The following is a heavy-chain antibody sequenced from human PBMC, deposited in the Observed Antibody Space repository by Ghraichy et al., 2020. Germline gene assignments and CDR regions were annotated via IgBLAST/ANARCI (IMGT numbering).Heavy chain of an antibody. CDR3: ASEMGPPYYCSSSSCQPLAP. J-gene: IGHJ5*02. Sequence: ASVKVSCKASGYIFSSYGINWVRQAPGQGLEWMGWISAYNGNTNYAQKFQDRVTMTTDTSTSTAYMELRSLRSDDTAVYYCASEMGPPYYCSSSSCQPLAPWGQGTLVTVS. CDR2: ISAYNGNT. D-gene: IGHD2-2*01. V-gene: IGHV1-18*01. CDR1: GYIFSSYG.